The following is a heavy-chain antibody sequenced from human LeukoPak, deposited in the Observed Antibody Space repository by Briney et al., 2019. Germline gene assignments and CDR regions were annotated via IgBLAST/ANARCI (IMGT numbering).Heavy chain of an antibody. J-gene: IGHJ3*02. Sequence: PGGSLRLSCLTSGFTLSTNAMSWVRQAPGKGLEWISGISGSGASTYYADSVKGRFTISRDDSRNTLYLQMNSLRGDDTAVYYCAKEEGDYGAFDIWGQGTMVPSLQ. CDR1: GFTLSTNA. CDR3: AKEEGDYGAFDI. CDR2: ISGSGAST. D-gene: IGHD3-16*01. V-gene: IGHV3-23*01.